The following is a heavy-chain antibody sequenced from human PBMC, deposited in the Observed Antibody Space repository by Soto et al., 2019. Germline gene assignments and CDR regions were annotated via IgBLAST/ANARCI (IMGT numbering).Heavy chain of an antibody. V-gene: IGHV4-59*01. Sequence: QVQLQESGPGLVKPSETLSLTCAVSGDSISSYYCMWIRQPPGKGLESIGYLYYGRSANNNPSLNRRVTLSVDTSTNQCSLTLSSMTAADTAVYYCALRSMAVVPEYWGQGTLVTVSS. CDR3: ALRSMAVVPEY. J-gene: IGHJ4*02. CDR1: GDSISSYY. CDR2: LYYGRSA. D-gene: IGHD3-22*01.